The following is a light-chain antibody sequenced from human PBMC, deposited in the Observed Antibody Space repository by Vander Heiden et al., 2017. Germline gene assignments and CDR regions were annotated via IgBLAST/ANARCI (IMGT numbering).Light chain of an antibody. CDR3: HQYDTYPQT. CDR2: PAS. V-gene: IGKV1-8*01. J-gene: IGKJ1*01. CDR1: QGISSY. Sequence: AIRLTQSPSSLPASPGAIFPITCRARQGISSYFAWYQLKPGKAPKLLIYPASTLQSAVPSRSRGRGSATDFTLTISFLQSAALAPSSCHQYDTYPQTFGQGTKVEIK.